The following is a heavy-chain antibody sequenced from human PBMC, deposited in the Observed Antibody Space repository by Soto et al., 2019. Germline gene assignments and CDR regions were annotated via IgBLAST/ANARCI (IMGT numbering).Heavy chain of an antibody. CDR2: MNTDNGNT. CDR3: ARDPSYYGMDV. V-gene: IGHV1-3*04. J-gene: IGHJ6*02. CDR1: GYTFTSYD. Sequence: ASVKVSCKASGYTFTSYDINWVRQAPGQRLEWMGWMNTDNGNTEYSPKFQGRVTITRDTSASTAYMELSSLRSEDTAVYYCARDPSYYGMDVWGQGTTVTSP.